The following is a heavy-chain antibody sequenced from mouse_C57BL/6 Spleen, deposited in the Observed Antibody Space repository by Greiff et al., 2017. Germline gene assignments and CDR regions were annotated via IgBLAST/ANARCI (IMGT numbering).Heavy chain of an antibody. CDR1: GYTFTSYW. V-gene: IGHV1-50*01. CDR3: ARKGTVAPDY. D-gene: IGHD1-1*01. Sequence: QVQLQPPGAELVKPGASVKLSCKASGYTFTSYWMQWVKQRPGQGLEWIGEIDPSDSYTNYNQKFKGKATLTVDTSSSTAYMQLSSLTSEDSAVYYCARKGTVAPDYWGQGTTRTVSS. CDR2: IDPSDSYT. J-gene: IGHJ2*01.